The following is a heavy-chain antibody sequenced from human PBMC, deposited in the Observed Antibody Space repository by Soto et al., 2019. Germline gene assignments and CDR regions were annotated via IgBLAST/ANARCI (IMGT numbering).Heavy chain of an antibody. J-gene: IGHJ6*02. V-gene: IGHV1-69*01. CDR2: VSPPFRTS. D-gene: IGHD3-10*01. CDR1: GVSFNNNG. Sequence: QVQLVQSGAEVKKPGSSVKVSCKTSGVSFNNNGIGWVRQAPGHGLEWMGGVSPPFRTSNYARKFQGRNAITADAATGTGNMELSSLTSEDTAQYYCARVLYYGSGSYSPYGMDVWGQGTTVTVSS. CDR3: ARVLYYGSGSYSPYGMDV.